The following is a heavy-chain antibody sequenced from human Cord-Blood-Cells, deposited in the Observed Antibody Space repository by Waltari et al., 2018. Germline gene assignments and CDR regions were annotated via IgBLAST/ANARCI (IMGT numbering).Heavy chain of an antibody. J-gene: IGHJ5*02. CDR1: GGSFSGYY. CDR2: INHSGST. Sequence: QVQLQQWGAGLLKPSETLSLTCAVYGGSFSGYYWSWIRQPPGKGLEWIGEINHSGSTNYNPSLKRRVTISVDTSKNQFSLKLSSVTAADTAVYYCARNLRIDFWSGYNWFDPWGQGTLVTVSS. D-gene: IGHD3-3*01. V-gene: IGHV4-34*01. CDR3: ARNLRIDFWSGYNWFDP.